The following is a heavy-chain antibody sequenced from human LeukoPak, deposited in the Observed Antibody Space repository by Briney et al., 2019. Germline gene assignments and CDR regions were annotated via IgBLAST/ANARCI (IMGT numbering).Heavy chain of an antibody. D-gene: IGHD4-17*01. CDR1: GVTFSSDA. J-gene: IGHJ4*02. CDR2: ISTNGGTT. V-gene: IGHV3-64*01. Sequence: GGSLRLPCAASGVTFSSDAMYWVRQAPGKGLEYVSAISTNGGTTYYANSVKGRFTISRDNSKNTLYLQMGSLRAEDMAVYYCARGPTVTKSPLDYWGQGTLVTVSS. CDR3: ARGPTVTKSPLDY.